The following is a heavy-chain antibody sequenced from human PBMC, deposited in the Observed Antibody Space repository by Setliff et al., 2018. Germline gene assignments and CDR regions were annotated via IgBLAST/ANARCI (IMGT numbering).Heavy chain of an antibody. CDR2: IYIGGSA. CDR1: GGSISSYY. Sequence: SETLSLTCTVSGGSISSYYWSWIRQPAGKGLEWIGHIYIGGSANYNPSLNSRVTMSIDTSKNQFSLKLNSVTAADMAVYYCARSFSRREKFLLDYWGQGALVTVSS. CDR3: ARSFSRREKFLLDY. V-gene: IGHV4-4*07. J-gene: IGHJ4*02.